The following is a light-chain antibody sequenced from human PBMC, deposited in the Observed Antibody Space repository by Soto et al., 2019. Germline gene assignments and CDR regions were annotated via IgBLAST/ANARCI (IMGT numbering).Light chain of an antibody. J-gene: IGKJ2*01. CDR1: QSISSW. CDR3: QQYSSSSPT. Sequence: DIQMTQSPSTLSASVGDRVTITCRASQSISSWLAWYQQKPGKAPKLLIYGASSLESGVPSRFSGRGSVTEFTLTIDSRQPDDFATYYCQQYSSSSPTFGQGTKLEIK. CDR2: GAS. V-gene: IGKV1-5*01.